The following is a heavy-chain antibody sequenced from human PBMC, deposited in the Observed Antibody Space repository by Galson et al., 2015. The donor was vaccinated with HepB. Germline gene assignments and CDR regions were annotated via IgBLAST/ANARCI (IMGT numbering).Heavy chain of an antibody. CDR2: ISPSSDYI. CDR3: AREDIRFLEWLGYYSDL. D-gene: IGHD3-3*01. CDR1: GFTFNTYS. V-gene: IGHV3-21*01. J-gene: IGHJ2*01. Sequence: SLRLSCAASGFTFNTYSMNWVRQAPGKGLEWVSSISPSSDYIYHADSVKGRFTISRDNAKKSVYLQMNSLRAEDTALYYCAREDIRFLEWLGYYSDLWGRGTLVTVSS.